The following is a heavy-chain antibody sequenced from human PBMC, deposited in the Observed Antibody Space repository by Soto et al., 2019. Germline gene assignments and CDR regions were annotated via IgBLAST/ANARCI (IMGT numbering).Heavy chain of an antibody. CDR2: ISGSGGST. Sequence: EVQLLESGGGLVQPGGSLRLSCAASGFTFSSYAMSWVRQAPGKGLEWVSAISGSGGSTYYADSVKGRFTISRDNSKNTLYLQMNSLRAEDTAIYYCARGLYSTSWYRGSDYWGQGSLITVSS. CDR1: GFTFSSYA. J-gene: IGHJ4*02. CDR3: ARGLYSTSWYRGSDY. V-gene: IGHV3-23*01. D-gene: IGHD6-13*01.